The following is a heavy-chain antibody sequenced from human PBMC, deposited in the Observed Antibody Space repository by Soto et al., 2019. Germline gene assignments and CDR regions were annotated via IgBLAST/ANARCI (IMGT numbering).Heavy chain of an antibody. CDR1: GFTFSSYA. D-gene: IGHD3-22*01. V-gene: IGHV3-23*01. Sequence: GGSLRLSCAASGFTFSSYAMSWVRQAPGKGLEWVSAISGSGGSTYYADSVKGRFTISRDNSKNTLYLQMNSLRAEDTAVYYCATEVYYDSSGYQYYFDYWGQGTLVTVSS. J-gene: IGHJ4*02. CDR2: ISGSGGST. CDR3: ATEVYYDSSGYQYYFDY.